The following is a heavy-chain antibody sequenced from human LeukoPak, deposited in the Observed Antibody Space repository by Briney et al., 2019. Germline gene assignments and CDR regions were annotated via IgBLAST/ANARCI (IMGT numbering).Heavy chain of an antibody. CDR2: VYYSGST. CDR3: ARGLDSSGYPY. V-gene: IGHV4-59*12. D-gene: IGHD3-22*01. CDR1: GGSISSYY. Sequence: SETLSLTCTVSGGSISSYYWSWIRQPPGKGLEWIGYVYYSGSTNYNPSLKSRVPISVDTSKNQFSLKLTSVTAADTAVYYCARGLDSSGYPYWGQGTLVTVSS. J-gene: IGHJ4*02.